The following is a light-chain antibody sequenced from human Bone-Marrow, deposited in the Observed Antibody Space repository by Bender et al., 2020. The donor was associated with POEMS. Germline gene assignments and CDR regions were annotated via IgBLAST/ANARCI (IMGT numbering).Light chain of an antibody. Sequence: QSALIQPASVSGSPGQSITISCTRTNSGTGDYGSVSWYQHHPGKAPKLMIYDFTNRPSGISNRFSGSESGDTASLTISGLQAEDEAGYYCSSFAGSNVRVFGTGTKVTVL. CDR3: SSFAGSNVRV. J-gene: IGLJ1*01. V-gene: IGLV2-14*03. CDR2: DFT. CDR1: NSGTGDYGS.